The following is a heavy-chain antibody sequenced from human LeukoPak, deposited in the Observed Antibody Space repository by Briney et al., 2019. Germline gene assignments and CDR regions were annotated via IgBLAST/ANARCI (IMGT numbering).Heavy chain of an antibody. CDR1: GFTFTIAR. J-gene: IGHJ5*02. D-gene: IGHD3-22*01. Sequence: GGPLRLSCVPSGFTFTIARMSWVRQAPGKGLEWVGRIKRQRDGGTTDYAAPVKGRFPISRDDSTNTLYLQMNSLKTEDTAVYYCTSGAMLVSWGQGTLVTVSS. V-gene: IGHV3-15*01. CDR2: IKRQRDGGTT. CDR3: TSGAMLVS.